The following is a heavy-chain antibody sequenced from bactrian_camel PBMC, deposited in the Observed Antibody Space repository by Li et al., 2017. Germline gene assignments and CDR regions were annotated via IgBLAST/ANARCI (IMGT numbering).Heavy chain of an antibody. CDR2: INSDSTT. J-gene: IGHJ6*01. CDR3: AADPDFCFSRPRGIGF. V-gene: IGHV3S55*01. Sequence: VQLVESGGGSAQTGGSLRLSCTASGFAFADSIVPWYRQALGNECELVGNINSDSTTDYKDFAKGRFTISRDNAKTTLTLQMNSLKPEDSGMYFCAADPDFCFSRPRGIGFWGQGTQVTVS. CDR1: GFAFADSI.